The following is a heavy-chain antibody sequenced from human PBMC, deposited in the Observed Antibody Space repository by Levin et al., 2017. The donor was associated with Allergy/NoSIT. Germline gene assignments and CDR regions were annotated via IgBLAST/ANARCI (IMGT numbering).Heavy chain of an antibody. CDR1: GFTFSSYW. V-gene: IGHV3-74*01. Sequence: GESLKISCAASGFTFSSYWMHWVRQAPGKGLVWVSRINSDGSSTSYADSVKGRFTISRDNAKNTLYLQMNSLRAEDTAVYYCASQGRSYCSSTSCYFFPYYYYGMDGWGQGTTVTVSS. CDR2: INSDGSST. D-gene: IGHD2-2*01. J-gene: IGHJ6*02. CDR3: ASQGRSYCSSTSCYFFPYYYYGMDG.